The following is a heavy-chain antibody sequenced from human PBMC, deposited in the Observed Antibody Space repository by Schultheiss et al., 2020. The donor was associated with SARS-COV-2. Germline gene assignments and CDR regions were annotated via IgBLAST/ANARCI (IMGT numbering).Heavy chain of an antibody. CDR2: IYYSGST. CDR1: GGSISSGGYY. D-gene: IGHD1-26*01. CDR3: ARWREREHLGGATKDGFDI. J-gene: IGHJ3*02. Sequence: SETLSLTCTVSGGSISSGGYYWSWIRQHPGKGLEWIGYIYYSGSTYYNPSLKSLVTISVDTSKNQFSLKLTSVTAADTAVYYCARWREREHLGGATKDGFDIWGQGTMVTVSS. V-gene: IGHV4-31*01.